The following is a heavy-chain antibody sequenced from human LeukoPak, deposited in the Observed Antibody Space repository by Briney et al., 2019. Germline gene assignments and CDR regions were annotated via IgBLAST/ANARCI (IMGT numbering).Heavy chain of an antibody. V-gene: IGHV3-30-3*01. D-gene: IGHD5-18*01. J-gene: IGHJ4*02. CDR3: AKDDSKIQPFDY. CDR1: GFTFNAYS. Sequence: GGSPRLSCAASGFTFNAYSMHWVRQAPGKGLEWVGLISFDGGNKFYADSVKGRFTISRDNSKNTLFLQMNSLRVEDTAVYYCAKDDSKIQPFDYWGQGTLVTVSS. CDR2: ISFDGGNK.